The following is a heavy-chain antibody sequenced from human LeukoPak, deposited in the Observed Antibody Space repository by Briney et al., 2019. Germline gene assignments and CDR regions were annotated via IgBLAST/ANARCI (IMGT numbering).Heavy chain of an antibody. CDR1: GGSISSGGYS. CDR3: ARVKYDILTGYDWFDP. D-gene: IGHD3-9*01. CDR2: IYHSGST. Sequence: PSQTLSLTCAVSGGSISSGGYSWSWIRQPPGKGLEWIGYIYHSGSTYYNPSLKSRVTISVDRSKNQFSLKLSSVTAADTAVYYCARVKYDILTGYDWFDPWGQGTLVTVSS. V-gene: IGHV4-30-2*01. J-gene: IGHJ5*02.